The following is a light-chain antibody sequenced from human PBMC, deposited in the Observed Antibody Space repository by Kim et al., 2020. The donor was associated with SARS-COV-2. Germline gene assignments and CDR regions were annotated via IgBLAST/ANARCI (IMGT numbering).Light chain of an antibody. CDR3: QKYNGAPWT. CDR1: QVIRTY. V-gene: IGKV1-27*01. Sequence: ASVGDKVPITCRASQVIRTYLAWYQQKPGQVPQLLLYAASALQSGVPSRFSGSGSGTDFTLTISNLQPEDVATYFCQKYNGAPWTFGQGTKVDIK. CDR2: AAS. J-gene: IGKJ1*01.